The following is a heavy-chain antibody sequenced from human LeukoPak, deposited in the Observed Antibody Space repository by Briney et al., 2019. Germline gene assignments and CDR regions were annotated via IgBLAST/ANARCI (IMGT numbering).Heavy chain of an antibody. J-gene: IGHJ4*02. CDR2: INHSGNT. D-gene: IGHD6-13*01. CDR3: ATIGYSSSWYRDDY. CDR1: GGSFSAYY. Sequence: SETLSLTCVVYGGSFSAYYWSWIRQPPGKGLEWIGEINHSGNTNYNPSLKSRVAISVDTSKNQFSLKLSSVTAADTAMYYCATIGYSSSWYRDDYWGQGTLVTVSS. V-gene: IGHV4-34*01.